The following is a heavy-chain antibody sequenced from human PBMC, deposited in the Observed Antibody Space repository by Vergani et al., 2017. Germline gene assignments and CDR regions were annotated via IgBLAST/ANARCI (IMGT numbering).Heavy chain of an antibody. Sequence: EVQLVESGGGLVQPGGSLKLSCAASGFTFSSYAMSWVRQAPGKGLEWGSVIYSGGSSTYYADSVKGRFTIFRDNSKNTLYLQMNSLRAEDTAVYYCAKVGCRYSYGYAYMDVWGKGTTVTVSS. J-gene: IGHJ6*03. D-gene: IGHD5-18*01. V-gene: IGHV3-23*03. CDR1: GFTFSSYA. CDR2: IYSGGSST. CDR3: AKVGCRYSYGYAYMDV.